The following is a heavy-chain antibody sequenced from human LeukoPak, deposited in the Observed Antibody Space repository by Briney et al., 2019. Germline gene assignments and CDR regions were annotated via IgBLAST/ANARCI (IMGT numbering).Heavy chain of an antibody. CDR3: ARGGLIVVVPAAHDAFDI. J-gene: IGHJ3*02. CDR1: GGSISSSSYY. Sequence: SETLSLTCTVSGGSISSSSYYWGWIRQPPGKGLEWIGYIYHSGSTYCNPSLKSRVTISVDRSKNQFSLRLSSVTAADTAVYYCARGGLIVVVPAAHDAFDIWGQGTMVTVSS. D-gene: IGHD2-2*01. CDR2: IYHSGST. V-gene: IGHV4-39*07.